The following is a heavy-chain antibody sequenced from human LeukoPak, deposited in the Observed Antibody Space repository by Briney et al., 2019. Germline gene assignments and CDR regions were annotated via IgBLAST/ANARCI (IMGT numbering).Heavy chain of an antibody. CDR2: INPGGSGE. CDR3: ARDPYFGAFDI. J-gene: IGHJ3*02. D-gene: IGHD3-10*01. V-gene: IGHV3-7*01. Sequence: GGSLRLSCAASGFTLSNYAMNWVRQTPGKGLEWVAEINPGGSGEYYVDSVKGRFTISRDNAKNSLYLQMNSLRAEDTAVYYCARDPYFGAFDIWGQGTMVTVSS. CDR1: GFTLSNYA.